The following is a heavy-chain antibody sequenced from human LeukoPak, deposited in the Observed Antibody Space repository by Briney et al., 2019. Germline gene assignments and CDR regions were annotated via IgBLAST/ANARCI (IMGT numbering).Heavy chain of an antibody. CDR2: ISWNSGSI. D-gene: IGHD6-19*01. CDR1: GLTFDDYA. Sequence: GGSLRLSCAASGLTFDDYAMHWVRQAPGKGLEWVSGISWNSGSIGYGDSVKGRFTTTRGNAKNSLYLQMNSLRAEDMALYYCAKGSSSGWYGDYFDNWGQGTLVTVSS. V-gene: IGHV3-9*03. J-gene: IGHJ4*02. CDR3: AKGSSSGWYGDYFDN.